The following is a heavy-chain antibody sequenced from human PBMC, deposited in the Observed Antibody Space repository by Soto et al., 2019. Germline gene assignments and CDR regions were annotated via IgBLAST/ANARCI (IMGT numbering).Heavy chain of an antibody. J-gene: IGHJ5*02. Sequence: EIHLVESGGGLVEPGGSLRLSCAVSGLTFRDAWMNWVRQTPGQGLEWVGRSIRDGDTWPVEYAAPVKGRFSISRDDSRDTLFLKMDSLKAEDTAVYYCAHIKRSVDPYGGATWGQGILVTVSS. D-gene: IGHD6-19*01. CDR3: AHIKRSVDPYGGAT. CDR1: GLTFRDAW. V-gene: IGHV3-15*01. CDR2: SIRDGDTWPV.